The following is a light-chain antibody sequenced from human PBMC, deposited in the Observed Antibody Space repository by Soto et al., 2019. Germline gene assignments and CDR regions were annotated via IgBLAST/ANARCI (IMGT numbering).Light chain of an antibody. CDR2: DAS. V-gene: IGKV3-15*01. Sequence: EIVMTQSPATLSVSPGERVTLSCRASQSVSNKLAWYQQKPGQAPRLLIYDASRWATGIPARFSGSGSGTEFTLTISSLQSQDFAVYSCQQYDTWPPTFVQGTKVEIE. CDR1: QSVSNK. J-gene: IGKJ1*01. CDR3: QQYDTWPPT.